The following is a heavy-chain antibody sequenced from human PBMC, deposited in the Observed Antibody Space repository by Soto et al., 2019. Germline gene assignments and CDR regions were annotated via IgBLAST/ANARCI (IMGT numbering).Heavy chain of an antibody. CDR2: NNHSGST. CDR3: ARERAAESNWFDP. D-gene: IGHD6-25*01. CDR1: GGSFSGYY. V-gene: IGHV4-34*01. J-gene: IGHJ5*02. Sequence: QVQLQQWGAGLLKPSETLSLTCAVYGGSFSGYYWSWIRQPPGKGLEWIGENNHSGSTNYNPSLKSRVTLSVDTSKDQFYLKLSSVTAADTAVYYCARERAAESNWFDPWGQGTLVTVSS.